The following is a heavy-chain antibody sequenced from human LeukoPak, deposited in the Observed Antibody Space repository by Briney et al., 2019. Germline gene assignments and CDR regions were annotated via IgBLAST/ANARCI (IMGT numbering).Heavy chain of an antibody. Sequence: GASVKVSCKASGYTFTGYYMHWVRQAPGQGLEWMGWINPHSGATNYAQKFQGRVTMTRETSISTAYMELSRLRSDDTALYYCAREFLPGANNWFDPWGQGTLVTVSS. J-gene: IGHJ5*02. V-gene: IGHV1-2*02. CDR2: INPHSGAT. CDR3: AREFLPGANNWFDP. D-gene: IGHD3-10*01. CDR1: GYTFTGYY.